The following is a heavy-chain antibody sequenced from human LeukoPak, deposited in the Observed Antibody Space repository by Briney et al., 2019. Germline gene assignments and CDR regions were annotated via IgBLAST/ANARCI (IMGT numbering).Heavy chain of an antibody. CDR3: ARERIAARYYYYGMDV. CDR1: GLTFYNYA. J-gene: IGHJ6*02. V-gene: IGHV3-33*08. CDR2: IWYDGSNK. Sequence: QPGGSLRLSCVASGLTFYNYAMSWVRQAPGKGLEWVAVIWYDGSNKYYADSVKGRFTISRDNSKNTLYLQMNSLRAEDTAVYYCARERIAARYYYYGMDVWGQGTTVTVSS. D-gene: IGHD6-6*01.